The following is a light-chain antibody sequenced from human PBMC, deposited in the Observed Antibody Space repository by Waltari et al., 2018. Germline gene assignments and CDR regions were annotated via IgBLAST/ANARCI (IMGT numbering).Light chain of an antibody. CDR2: GAS. J-gene: IGKJ2*01. V-gene: IGKV3-20*01. Sequence: ELVLTQSPGPLSFSPGKEAPLSCRASQSINSNYVAWYQQKPGQAPRLLIYGASSRATGVPDRISGSGSGTDFTLTISRLEPEDFAVYYCQLYGSSTLYTFGQGTKLEIK. CDR3: QLYGSSTLYT. CDR1: QSINSNY.